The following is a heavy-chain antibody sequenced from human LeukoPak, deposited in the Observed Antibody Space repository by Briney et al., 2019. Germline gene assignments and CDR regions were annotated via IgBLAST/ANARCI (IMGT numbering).Heavy chain of an antibody. CDR1: GGSISSGSFY. V-gene: IGHV4-61*02. D-gene: IGHD6-19*01. CDR3: ARDFKDVIAVAGNEFLGQINWFDP. Sequence: PSETLSLTCTVSGGSISSGSFYWRWIRQPAGKGLEWIGRIYTSGSTNYNPSLKSRVTISVDTSKNQFSLKLSSVTAADTAVYYCARDFKDVIAVAGNEFLGQINWFDPWGQGTLVTVSS. J-gene: IGHJ5*02. CDR2: IYTSGST.